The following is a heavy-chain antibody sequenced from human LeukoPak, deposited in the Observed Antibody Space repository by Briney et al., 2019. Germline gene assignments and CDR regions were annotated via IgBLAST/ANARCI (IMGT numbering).Heavy chain of an antibody. J-gene: IGHJ6*03. D-gene: IGHD6-19*01. V-gene: IGHV3-23*01. CDR3: AKEPRYSSSNYYYYYMDV. Sequence: WGSLRLSCAASGFTFGSYAMTWVRQAPGKGLEWVSGISGSGDSTYYADSVKGRFTISRDNSKKTLYLQMTSLRAEDTAVYYCAKEPRYSSSNYYYYYMDVWAKGPTVTVPS. CDR2: ISGSGDST. CDR1: GFTFGSYA.